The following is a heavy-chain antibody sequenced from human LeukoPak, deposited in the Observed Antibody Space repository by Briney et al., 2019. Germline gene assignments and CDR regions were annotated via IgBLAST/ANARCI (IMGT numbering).Heavy chain of an antibody. CDR2: VDPKDGET. D-gene: IGHD3-16*01. CDR3: ATDYVWGSYAYY. Sequence: ASVKVSRKVSGYTFTDYYMHWVQQAPGKGLERMGIVDPKDGETIYAEKFQGRVTITADTSTDTAYMELSSLRSEDTAVYYCATDYVWGSYAYYWGQGTLVTVSS. V-gene: IGHV1-69-2*01. CDR1: GYTFTDYY. J-gene: IGHJ4*02.